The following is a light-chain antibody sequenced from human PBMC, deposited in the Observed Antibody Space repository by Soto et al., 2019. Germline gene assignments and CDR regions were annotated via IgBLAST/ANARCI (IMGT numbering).Light chain of an antibody. CDR3: QQYTDSRT. V-gene: IGKV3-20*01. CDR1: QTVSSTY. Sequence: EIVMTQSPATLSLSPGERATLSCRASQTVSSTYLAWYQQKPGQAPRLLIYGASSRATGIPDRFSGSGSGTDFTLTISRLEPEDFAVYYCQQYTDSRTFGQGTKVDIK. CDR2: GAS. J-gene: IGKJ1*01.